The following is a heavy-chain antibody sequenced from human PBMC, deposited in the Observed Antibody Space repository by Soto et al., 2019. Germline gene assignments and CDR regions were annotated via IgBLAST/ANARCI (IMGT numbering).Heavy chain of an antibody. D-gene: IGHD3-10*01. Sequence: PSETLSLTCTVSGGSITGFYWSWIRQFPGKRLEYIGYVFHTGNTNYNPSLRGRVTMSVDTSKNQFSLKLRSVTAADTAVYFCEKDQNRYRDGSYSDSWGQGTLVTVSS. CDR2: VFHTGNT. CDR1: GGSITGFY. V-gene: IGHV4-59*01. CDR3: EKDQNRYRDGSYSDS. J-gene: IGHJ5*01.